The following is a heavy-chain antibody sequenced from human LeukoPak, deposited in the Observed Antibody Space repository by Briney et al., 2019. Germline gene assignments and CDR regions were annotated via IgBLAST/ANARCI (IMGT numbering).Heavy chain of an antibody. Sequence: GGSLRLSCAASGFTFSTYWMTWVRQAPGKGLEWVANIKQDGSEKYYVDSVEGRFTISRDNAKNSLYLQMNSLRAEDTAVYYCARDKRGHLYWGQGTLVTVSS. CDR1: GFTFSTYW. CDR2: IKQDGSEK. D-gene: IGHD2-15*01. V-gene: IGHV3-7*01. J-gene: IGHJ4*02. CDR3: ARDKRGHLY.